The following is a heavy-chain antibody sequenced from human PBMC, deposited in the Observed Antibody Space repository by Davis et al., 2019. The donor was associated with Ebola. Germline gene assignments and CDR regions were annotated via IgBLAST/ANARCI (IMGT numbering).Heavy chain of an antibody. D-gene: IGHD4-17*01. V-gene: IGHV3-48*02. Sequence: GGSLRLSCAASGFTFSSYAMSWVRQAPGKGLEWVSAISSSSSTIYYADSVKGRFTISRDNAKNSLYLQMNSLRDEDTAVYYCARGRPSTVTKGFYFDYWGQGTLVTVSS. CDR3: ARGRPSTVTKGFYFDY. CDR1: GFTFSSYA. CDR2: ISSSSSTI. J-gene: IGHJ4*02.